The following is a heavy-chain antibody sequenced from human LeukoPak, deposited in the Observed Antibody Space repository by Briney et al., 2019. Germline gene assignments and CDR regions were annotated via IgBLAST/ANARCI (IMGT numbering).Heavy chain of an antibody. V-gene: IGHV1-69*02. J-gene: IGHJ4*02. CDR3: ARAARGYSYVMGDYFDY. CDR2: IIPILGIA. Sequence: SVKVSCKASGGTFSSYTISWVRQAPGQGLEWMGRIIPILGIANYAQKFQGRVTITADKSTSTDYMELSSLRSEDTAVYYCARAARGYSYVMGDYFDYWGQGTLVTVSS. CDR1: GGTFSSYT. D-gene: IGHD5-18*01.